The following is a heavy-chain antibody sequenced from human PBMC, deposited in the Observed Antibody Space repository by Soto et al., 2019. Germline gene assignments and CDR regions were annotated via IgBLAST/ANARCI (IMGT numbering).Heavy chain of an antibody. D-gene: IGHD3-3*01. CDR1: GYTFTSYG. CDR2: ISAYNGNT. CDR3: ARAHQGQLRFLEWLLYSHWFDP. J-gene: IGHJ5*02. V-gene: IGHV1-18*01. Sequence: QVQLVQSGAEVKKPGASVKVSCKASGYTFTSYGISWVRQAPGQGLEWMGWISAYNGNTNYAQKLQGRVTMTTDTSTRTAYMELRSLRSDDTAVYYCARAHQGQLRFLEWLLYSHWFDPWGQGTLVTVSS.